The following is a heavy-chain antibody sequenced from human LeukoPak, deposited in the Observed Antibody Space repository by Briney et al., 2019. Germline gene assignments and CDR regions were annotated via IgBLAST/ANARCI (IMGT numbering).Heavy chain of an antibody. CDR3: ARGPRESSSSDY. Sequence: ASVKISCKTSGYRFTNFDINWVRQAPGQGLEWMGWMNPDNGNTGYPQKFQGRVSMSGDTSISTAFMVLSSLRSDDTAVYFCARGPRESSSSDYWGQGTLVTVSS. CDR1: GYRFTNFD. CDR2: MNPDNGNT. V-gene: IGHV1-8*01. D-gene: IGHD6-13*01. J-gene: IGHJ4*02.